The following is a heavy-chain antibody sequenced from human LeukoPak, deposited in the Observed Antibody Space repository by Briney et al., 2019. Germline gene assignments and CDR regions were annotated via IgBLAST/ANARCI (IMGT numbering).Heavy chain of an antibody. CDR3: ARSDYYDSSVYFDY. D-gene: IGHD3-22*01. CDR1: GGSISSGAYP. J-gene: IGHJ4*02. Sequence: PSETLSLTCAVSGGSISSGAYPWSWIRQPPGKGLEWIGYIYHSGSTYYNPSLKSRVTIPLDRSKNQFSLKLSSVTAADTAVYYCARSDYYDSSVYFDYWGQGTLVTVSS. CDR2: IYHSGST. V-gene: IGHV4-30-2*01.